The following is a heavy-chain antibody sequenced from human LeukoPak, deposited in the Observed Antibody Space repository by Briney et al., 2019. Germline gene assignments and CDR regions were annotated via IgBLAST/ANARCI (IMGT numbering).Heavy chain of an antibody. CDR3: VRGYSYGWFDP. Sequence: GGSLRLSCAASGFTFSIYAMSWVRQAPGKGLGWVSTISGSGGSTRYADSVKGRFTISRDNPKNTLYLQMNSLRGDDTAVYYCVRGYSYGWFDPWGQGTLVTVSS. CDR2: ISGSGGST. J-gene: IGHJ5*02. CDR1: GFTFSIYA. D-gene: IGHD5-18*01. V-gene: IGHV3-23*01.